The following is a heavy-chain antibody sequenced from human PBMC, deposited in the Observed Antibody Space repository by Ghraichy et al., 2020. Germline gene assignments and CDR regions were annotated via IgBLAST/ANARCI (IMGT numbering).Heavy chain of an antibody. D-gene: IGHD1-26*01. CDR1: GFTFSSYG. J-gene: IGHJ6*02. CDR3: ARDKGGSYLPEIYYYGMDV. V-gene: IGHV3-33*01. Sequence: GGSLRLSCAASGFTFSSYGMHWVRQAPGKGLEWVAVIWYDGSNKYYADSVKGRFTISRDNSKNTLYLQMNSLRAEDTAVYYCARDKGGSYLPEIYYYGMDVWGQGTTVTVSS. CDR2: IWYDGSNK.